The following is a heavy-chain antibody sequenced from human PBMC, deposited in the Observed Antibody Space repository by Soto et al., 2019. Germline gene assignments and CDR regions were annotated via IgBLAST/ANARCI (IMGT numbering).Heavy chain of an antibody. Sequence: QVQLVQSGAEVKKPGASVKVSCKASGYSFISYDIDWVRQATGQGLEWMGWMNPNSGSTGYAQKFQGRATMTRNTSITTAYMELSSLRSEDTAVYYCARELRGFDPWGQGTLVTVSS. V-gene: IGHV1-8*01. J-gene: IGHJ5*02. CDR3: ARELRGFDP. CDR1: GYSFISYD. D-gene: IGHD1-7*01. CDR2: MNPNSGST.